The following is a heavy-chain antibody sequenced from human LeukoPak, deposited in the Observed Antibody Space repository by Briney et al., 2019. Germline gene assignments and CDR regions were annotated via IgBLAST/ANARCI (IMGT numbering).Heavy chain of an antibody. CDR1: GYTFTNYD. CDR3: AREFNNSGSGFDP. V-gene: IGHV1-8*01. Sequence: ASVKVSCKASGYTFTNYDINWVRQATGQGLEWMGWMNPNSGYKGYAQKFQGRVTMTRNTSISIAYMELSSLRSEDTATYYCAREFNNSGSGFDPWGQGTLVTVSS. D-gene: IGHD1-1*01. CDR2: MNPNSGYK. J-gene: IGHJ5*02.